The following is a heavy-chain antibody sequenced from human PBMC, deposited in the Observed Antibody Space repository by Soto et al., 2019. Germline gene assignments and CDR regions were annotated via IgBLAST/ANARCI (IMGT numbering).Heavy chain of an antibody. Sequence: QVQLVQSGAEVKKPGSSVKVSCKASGGTFSSYTISWVRQAPGQGLEWMGRIIPILGIANYAQKFQGRVTITADKSTSTAYXXLSSLRSXDTAVYXXANLRCSGGSCYSYYGMDVWGQGTTVTVSS. V-gene: IGHV1-69*02. D-gene: IGHD2-15*01. J-gene: IGHJ6*02. CDR1: GGTFSSYT. CDR2: IIPILGIA. CDR3: ANLRCSGGSCYSYYGMDV.